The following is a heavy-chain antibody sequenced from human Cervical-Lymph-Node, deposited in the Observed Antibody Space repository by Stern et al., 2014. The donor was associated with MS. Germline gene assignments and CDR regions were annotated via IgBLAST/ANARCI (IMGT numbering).Heavy chain of an antibody. J-gene: IGHJ3*02. CDR1: GYNFTTYW. CDR3: ARLVMTGAFDI. D-gene: IGHD2-21*02. V-gene: IGHV5-51*03. CDR2: IYPGDSDI. Sequence: VQLVQSGVEVKKPGESLKISCKGSGYNFTTYWIGWVRQMPGKGLEWMGIIYPGDSDIRYRPSFQGQGTIPADKSIRTAYMQWNSLKASDTAMYYCARLVMTGAFDIWGQGTMVTASS.